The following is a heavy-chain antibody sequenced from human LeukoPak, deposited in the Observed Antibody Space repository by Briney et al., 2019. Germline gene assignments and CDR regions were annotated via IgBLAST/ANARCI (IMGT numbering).Heavy chain of an antibody. Sequence: GGSLRLSCAAFGFTFSSYWMSWVRQAPGKGLEWVANIKQDGSEKYYVDSVKGRFTISRDNAKNSLYLQMNSLRAEDTAVYYCARASSRYSGYDYFDYWGQGTLVTVSS. V-gene: IGHV3-7*01. D-gene: IGHD5-12*01. CDR2: IKQDGSEK. J-gene: IGHJ4*02. CDR3: ARASSRYSGYDYFDY. CDR1: GFTFSSYW.